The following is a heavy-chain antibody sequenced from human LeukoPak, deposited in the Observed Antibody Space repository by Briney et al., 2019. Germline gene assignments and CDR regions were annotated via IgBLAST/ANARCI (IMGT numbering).Heavy chain of an antibody. D-gene: IGHD5-24*01. CDR1: GVSISVYY. CDR2: ISHSGGI. Sequence: SETLSLTCTVSGVSISVYYWSWVWQPPGKGLEWIGYISHSGGINYNPSLQSRVTISIDTSNNQFSLNVRSATAADTAVYYCARSRDAYLLDYWGQGTLVTVSS. J-gene: IGHJ4*02. V-gene: IGHV4-59*01. CDR3: ARSRDAYLLDY.